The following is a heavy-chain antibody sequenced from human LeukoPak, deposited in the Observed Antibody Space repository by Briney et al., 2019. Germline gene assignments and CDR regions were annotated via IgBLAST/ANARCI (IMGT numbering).Heavy chain of an antibody. J-gene: IGHJ4*02. Sequence: GESLKISCKGSGYSFTSYWIGWVCQMPGKGLEWMGIIYPGDSDTRYSPSFQGQVTISADKSISTAYLQWSSLKASDTAMYYCARSQTTMVRGVIMPFDYWGQGTLVTVSS. V-gene: IGHV5-51*01. CDR1: GYSFTSYW. D-gene: IGHD3-10*01. CDR3: ARSQTTMVRGVIMPFDY. CDR2: IYPGDSDT.